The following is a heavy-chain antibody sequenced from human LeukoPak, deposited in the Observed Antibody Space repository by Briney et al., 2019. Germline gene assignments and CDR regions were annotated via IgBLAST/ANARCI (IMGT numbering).Heavy chain of an antibody. V-gene: IGHV4-59*01. CDR2: IYYSWST. J-gene: IGHJ4*02. CDR1: GGSISSYY. D-gene: IGHD4-23*01. CDR3: ARLSYGGNGRFFDY. Sequence: SETLSLTCSVSGGSISSYYWRWIRQPPGKGLEWIGYIYYSWSTNYNPSLKSRVTISVDTSKNQFSLKLSSVTAADTGVYYCARLSYGGNGRFFDYWGQGTLVTVSS.